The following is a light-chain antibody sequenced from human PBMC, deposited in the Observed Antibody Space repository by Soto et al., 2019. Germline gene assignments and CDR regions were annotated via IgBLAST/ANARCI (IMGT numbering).Light chain of an antibody. Sequence: SYELTQPPSVSVAPGKTARITCGGNNIGSKSVHWYQQKPGQAPVLVIYYDSDRPSGIPERFSGSNSGNTATLSISRVDAXDEADYYCQVWDSSSDPVVFGGGTKLTVL. CDR2: YDS. J-gene: IGLJ2*01. CDR1: NIGSKS. V-gene: IGLV3-21*04. CDR3: QVWDSSSDPVV.